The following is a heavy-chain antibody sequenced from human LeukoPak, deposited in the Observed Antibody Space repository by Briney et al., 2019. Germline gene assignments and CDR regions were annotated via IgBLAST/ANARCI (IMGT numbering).Heavy chain of an antibody. V-gene: IGHV4-39*01. CDR1: GGSISSSSHY. CDR2: IYYSGST. J-gene: IGHJ4*02. CDR3: ARRGASRWLNYFDY. D-gene: IGHD6-13*01. Sequence: SETLSLTCTVSGGSISSSSHYWGWIRQTPGKGLEWIGSIYYSGSTNYNPSLKSRVTISVDTSEDQFSLQLSSVTAADTAVYYCARRGASRWLNYFDYWGQGTLVTVSS.